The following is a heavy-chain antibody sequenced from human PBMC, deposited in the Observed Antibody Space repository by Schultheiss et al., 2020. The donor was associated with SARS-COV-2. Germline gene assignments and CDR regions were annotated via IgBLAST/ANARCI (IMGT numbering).Heavy chain of an antibody. CDR2: ISSNGGST. Sequence: GGSLRLSCSASGFTFSSYAMHWVRQAPGKGLEYVSAISSNGGSTYYADSVKGRFTISRDNAKNSLYLQLNTLGVEDTAVYYCARDGYSGSYYDYWGQGTLVTVSS. V-gene: IGHV3-64*04. J-gene: IGHJ4*02. D-gene: IGHD1-26*01. CDR1: GFTFSSYA. CDR3: ARDGYSGSYYDY.